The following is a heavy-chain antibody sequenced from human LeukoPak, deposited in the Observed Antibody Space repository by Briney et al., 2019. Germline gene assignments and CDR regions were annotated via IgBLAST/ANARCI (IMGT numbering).Heavy chain of an antibody. V-gene: IGHV4-59*01. J-gene: IGHJ6*02. CDR2: IYYSGST. D-gene: IGHD3-3*01. CDR1: GGSISSYY. Sequence: SETLSLTCTVSGGSISSYYWSWIRQPPGKGLEWIGYIYYSGSTNYNPSLKSRVTISVDTSKNQFSLKLSSVTAADTAVYYCARESSYDFWAGGMDVWGQGTTVTVSS. CDR3: ARESSYDFWAGGMDV.